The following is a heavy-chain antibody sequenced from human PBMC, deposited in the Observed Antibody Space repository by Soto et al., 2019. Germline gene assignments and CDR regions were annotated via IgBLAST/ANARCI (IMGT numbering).Heavy chain of an antibody. J-gene: IGHJ6*02. Sequence: ASVKVSFKASRVTFSSYAISWLRQAPGQVLEWMGGIIPIFGTANYAQKFQGRVTITADESTSTAYMELSSLRSEDTAVYYCVTSDYYYGMDVWGQGTTVTVSS. CDR2: IIPIFGTA. CDR3: VTSDYYYGMDV. CDR1: RVTFSSYA. D-gene: IGHD6-19*01. V-gene: IGHV1-69*13.